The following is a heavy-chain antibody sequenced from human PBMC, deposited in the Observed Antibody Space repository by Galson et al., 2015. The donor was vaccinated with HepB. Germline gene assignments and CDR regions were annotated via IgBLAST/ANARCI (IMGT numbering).Heavy chain of an antibody. D-gene: IGHD7-27*01. J-gene: IGHJ5*02. V-gene: IGHV4-39*01. CDR1: GGSISSSSYY. CDR3: ARGDLTGDVWFDP. CDR2: IYYSGST. Sequence: ETLSLTCTVSGGSISSSSYYWGWIRQPPGKGLDWIGSIYYSGSTYYNPSLKSRVTLSVDTSKNQFSLKLSSVTAADTAVYYCARGDLTGDVWFDPWGQGTLVTVSS.